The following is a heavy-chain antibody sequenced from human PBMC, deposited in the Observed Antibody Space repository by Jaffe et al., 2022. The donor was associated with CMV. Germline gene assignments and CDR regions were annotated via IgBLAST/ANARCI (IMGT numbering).Heavy chain of an antibody. J-gene: IGHJ3*02. Sequence: QLQLQESGPGLVKPSETLSLTCTVSGGSISSSSYYWGWIRQPPGKGLEWIGSIYYSGSTYYNPSLKSRVTISVDTSKNQFSLKLSSVTAADTAVYYCGSGDYDYGEYAFDIWGQGTMVTVSS. CDR2: IYYSGST. CDR1: GGSISSSSYY. CDR3: GSGDYDYGEYAFDI. V-gene: IGHV4-39*01. D-gene: IGHD4-17*01.